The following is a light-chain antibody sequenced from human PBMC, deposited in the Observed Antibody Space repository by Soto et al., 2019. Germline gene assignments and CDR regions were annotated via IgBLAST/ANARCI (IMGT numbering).Light chain of an antibody. J-gene: IGKJ2*01. Sequence: EIVLTQSPGTLSLSPGERATLSCRASQSVSSNYLAWHQQKPGQAPRLLIYGASSRASGIPDRFSGSGSGTDFTLTISRLEPEDFAMYYCQQYGSSPYTFGQGTKVDIK. V-gene: IGKV3-20*01. CDR1: QSVSSNY. CDR3: QQYGSSPYT. CDR2: GAS.